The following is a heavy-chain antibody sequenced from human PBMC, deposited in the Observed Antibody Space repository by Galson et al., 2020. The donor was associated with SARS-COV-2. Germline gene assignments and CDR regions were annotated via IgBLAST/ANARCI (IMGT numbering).Heavy chain of an antibody. J-gene: IGHJ4*02. D-gene: IGHD1-1*01. CDR3: ARQPIGPDNSGPFDY. Sequence: GESLKISCKGSGYSFNTFRIGWVRQMPGKGLEWMGILYPGDSDTSYSPSFQGQVTISVDKSITTTYLQWTSLKASDTAMYYCARQPIGPDNSGPFDYWGQGTLVTVSS. CDR1: GYSFNTFR. CDR2: LYPGDSDT. V-gene: IGHV5-51*01.